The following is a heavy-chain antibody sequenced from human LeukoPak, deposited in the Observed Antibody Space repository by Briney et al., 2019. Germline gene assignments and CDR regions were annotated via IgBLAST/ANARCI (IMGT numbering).Heavy chain of an antibody. CDR2: IYPGDSDT. CDR3: ARGYCSGGSCYDLDY. D-gene: IGHD2-15*01. CDR1: GYSFTSYW. J-gene: IGHJ4*02. Sequence: GESLKISCQGSGYSFTSYWIGWVRQMPGKGLEWMGIIYPGDSDTRYSPSLQGQVTISADKSISTAYLQWSSLKASDTAMYYCARGYCSGGSCYDLDYWGQGTLVTVSS. V-gene: IGHV5-51*01.